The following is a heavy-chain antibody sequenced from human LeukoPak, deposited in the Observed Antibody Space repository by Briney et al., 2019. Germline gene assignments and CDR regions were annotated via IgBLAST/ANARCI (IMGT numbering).Heavy chain of an antibody. CDR2: INHSGST. V-gene: IGHV4-34*01. D-gene: IGHD1-1*01. CDR1: GGSFSGYY. J-gene: IGHJ4*02. Sequence: SETLSLTCAVYGGSFSGYYWSWIRQPPGKGLEWIGEINHSGSTNYNPSLKSRVTISVDTSKNQFSLKLSSVTAADTAVYYCARAANWSYFDYWGQGTLVTVSS. CDR3: ARAANWSYFDY.